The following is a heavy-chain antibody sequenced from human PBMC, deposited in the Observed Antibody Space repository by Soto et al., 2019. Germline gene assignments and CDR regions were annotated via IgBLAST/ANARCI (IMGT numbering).Heavy chain of an antibody. V-gene: IGHV3-9*01. CDR1: GFTFDDHA. CDR2: ISWNSVYI. CDR3: VRDIKWNLPAGYLDN. Sequence: VQLVESGGGLVQAGRSLRLSCVASGFTFDDHAIHWVRQAPGKGLEWVSGISWNSVYINYADSVKGRFTISRDNAKNSVHLQMNSLRAEDTAFYYCVRDIKWNLPAGYLDNWGQGTLVTVSS. D-gene: IGHD1-1*01. J-gene: IGHJ4*02.